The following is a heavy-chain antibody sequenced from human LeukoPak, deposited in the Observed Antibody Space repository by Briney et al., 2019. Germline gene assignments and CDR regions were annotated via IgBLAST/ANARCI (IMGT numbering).Heavy chain of an antibody. CDR2: INHSGST. D-gene: IGHD2-15*01. CDR3: ARGEVVVVVAAEGWFDP. J-gene: IGHJ5*02. Sequence: PGGSLRLSCAASGFTFNLHAMSWVRQPPGKGLEWIGEINHSGSTNYNPSLKSRVTISVDTSKNQFSLKLSSVTAADTAVYYCARGEVVVVVAAEGWFDPWGQGTLVTVSS. CDR1: GFTFNLHA. V-gene: IGHV4-34*01.